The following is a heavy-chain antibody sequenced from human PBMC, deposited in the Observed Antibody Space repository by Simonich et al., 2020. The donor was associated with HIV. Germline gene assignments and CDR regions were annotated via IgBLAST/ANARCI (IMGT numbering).Heavy chain of an antibody. J-gene: IGHJ4*02. Sequence: QVQLQQWGAGLLKPSETLFLTCAVYGGSFSGDNWSWIRQPPWTGLEWIGEINHSGSTNYNPSLKSRVTISVDTSKNQFSLTLSSVTAADTAVYYCARGFYQRLYYFDYWGQGTLVTVSS. CDR2: INHSGST. CDR1: GGSFSGDN. CDR3: ARGFYQRLYYFDY. D-gene: IGHD2-2*01. V-gene: IGHV4-34*01.